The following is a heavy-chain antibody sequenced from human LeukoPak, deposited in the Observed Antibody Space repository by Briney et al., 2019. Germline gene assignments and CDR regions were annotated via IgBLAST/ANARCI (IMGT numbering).Heavy chain of an antibody. CDR1: GFTFTSSA. Sequence: SVKVSCKASGFTFTSSAVQWVRQARGQRLEWIGWIVVGSGNTNYAQKFQERVTITRDMSTSTAYMELSSLRSEDTAVYYCAADWGRPESIAARPGAGYYYYMDVWGKGTTVTVSS. CDR2: IVVGSGNT. V-gene: IGHV1-58*01. CDR3: AADWGRPESIAARPGAGYYYYMDV. J-gene: IGHJ6*03. D-gene: IGHD6-6*01.